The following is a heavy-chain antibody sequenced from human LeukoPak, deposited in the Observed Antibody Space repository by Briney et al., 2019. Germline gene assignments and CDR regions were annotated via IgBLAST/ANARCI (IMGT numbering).Heavy chain of an antibody. CDR2: ISSSSSYI. V-gene: IGHV3-21*01. CDR1: GFTFSSYS. J-gene: IGHJ4*02. Sequence: GGSLRLSCAASGFTFSSYSMNWVRQAPGKGLEWVSSISSSSSYIYYADSVKGRFTISRDNAKNSLYLQMNSLRAEDTAVYYCGSTRGGVQRYFDYWGQGTLVTVSS. CDR3: GSTRGGVQRYFDY. D-gene: IGHD6-25*01.